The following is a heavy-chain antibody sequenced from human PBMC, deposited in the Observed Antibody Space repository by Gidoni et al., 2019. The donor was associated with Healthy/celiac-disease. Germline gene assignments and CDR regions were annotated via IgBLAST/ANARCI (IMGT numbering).Heavy chain of an antibody. J-gene: IGHJ4*02. CDR2: IDWDDDK. CDR1: GVSLSTLGMC. CDR3: ARTDSSGYPFYFDY. Sequence: QVTLRESGPALVTPTQTTTLTCTFPGVSLSTLGMCVRWSRQPPGKALEWRARIDWDDDKYYSTSLKTRLTISKDTSKNQVVLTMTNMDPVDTATYYCARTDSSGYPFYFDYWGQGTLVTVSS. V-gene: IGHV2-70*15. D-gene: IGHD3-22*01.